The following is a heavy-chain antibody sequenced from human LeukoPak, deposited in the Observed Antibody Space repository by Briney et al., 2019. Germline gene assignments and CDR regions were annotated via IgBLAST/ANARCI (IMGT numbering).Heavy chain of an antibody. Sequence: ASVKVSCKASGYTFTGYYMHWARRAPGQGLEWMGWINPNSGGTNYAQKFQGRVTMTRDTSISTAYMELSRLRSDDTAVYYCARDYCSSTSCYGYFDYWGQGTLVTVSS. J-gene: IGHJ4*02. CDR2: INPNSGGT. CDR3: ARDYCSSTSCYGYFDY. CDR1: GYTFTGYY. V-gene: IGHV1-2*02. D-gene: IGHD2-2*01.